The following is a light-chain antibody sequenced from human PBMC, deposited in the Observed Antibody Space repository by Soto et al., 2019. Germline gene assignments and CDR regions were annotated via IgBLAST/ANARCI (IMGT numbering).Light chain of an antibody. J-gene: IGLJ2*01. Sequence: SYELTQPASVSVSPGQTASITCSGDKLGDKYACWYQQKPRQSPVLVIYQDSKRPSGIPERFSGSNSGNTATLTIIGTQAMDEADYYCQAWDSSTVVFGGGTKLTVL. CDR3: QAWDSSTVV. V-gene: IGLV3-1*01. CDR2: QDS. CDR1: KLGDKY.